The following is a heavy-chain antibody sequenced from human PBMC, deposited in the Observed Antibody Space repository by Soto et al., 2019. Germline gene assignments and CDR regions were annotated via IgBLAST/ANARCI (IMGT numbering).Heavy chain of an antibody. Sequence: GGSVRLSCAASGFTVKNYQMNWVRQAPGKGLEXXXXXXXXXXXXYPDSVKGRFTIIRDTSRNSVYLQMNSLRADDMAIYYCARDSSTTGYYGLDVWGQGTTVTVS. CDR2: XXXXXXX. V-gene: IGHV3-53*01. J-gene: IGHJ6*02. CDR1: GFTVKNYQ. CDR3: ARDSSTTGYYGLDV.